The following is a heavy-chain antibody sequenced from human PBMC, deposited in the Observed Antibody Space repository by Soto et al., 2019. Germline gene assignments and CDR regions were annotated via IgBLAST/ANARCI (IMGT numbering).Heavy chain of an antibody. J-gene: IGHJ4*02. CDR2: IYYSGST. D-gene: IGHD4-17*01. Sequence: SETLSLTCTVSGGSISSSSYYWGWIRQPPGKGLEWIGSIYYSGSTYYNPSLKSRVTISVDTSKNQFSLKLSSVTAADTAVYYCASLDYGTTHFDYWGQGTLVTVSS. V-gene: IGHV4-39*01. CDR3: ASLDYGTTHFDY. CDR1: GGSISSSSYY.